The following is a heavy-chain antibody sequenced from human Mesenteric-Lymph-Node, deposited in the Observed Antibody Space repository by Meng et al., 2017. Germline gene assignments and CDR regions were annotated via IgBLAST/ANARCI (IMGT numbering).Heavy chain of an antibody. CDR3: TPEATTMTTFVF. CDR2: SYSESSGGAA. D-gene: IGHD4-17*01. J-gene: IGHJ4*02. Sequence: GGSLRPSCAASGFTFSSYAMSWVRQAPGKGLEWVGRSYSESSGGAADYAAPVKGRFTISRDDSKATVFLQMNNVESEDTAVYYCTPEATTMTTFVFGGEGTLVTVAS. CDR1: GFTFSSYA. V-gene: IGHV3-15*01.